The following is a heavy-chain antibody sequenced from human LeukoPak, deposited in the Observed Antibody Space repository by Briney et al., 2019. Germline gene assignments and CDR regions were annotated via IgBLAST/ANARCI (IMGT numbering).Heavy chain of an antibody. CDR3: ARDFRVWGSYRIDY. D-gene: IGHD3-16*02. J-gene: IGHJ4*02. Sequence: SETLSLTCTVSGVSLSGYTWRAIREPPREGLEWVGYIYYRGSTNYHPSRKSRVTISVDTSKDQFSLKLRSVTAADTAVYYCARDFRVWGSYRIDYWGQGTLVTVSS. V-gene: IGHV4-59*01. CDR2: IYYRGST. CDR1: GVSLSGYT.